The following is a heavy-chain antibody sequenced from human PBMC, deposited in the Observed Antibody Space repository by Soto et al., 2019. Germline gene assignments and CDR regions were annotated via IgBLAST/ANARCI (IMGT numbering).Heavy chain of an antibody. J-gene: IGHJ4*02. CDR2: INPICGTA. V-gene: IGHV1-69*01. CDR3: ARDLAKGGGSAGFDY. CDR1: GGTFSSYA. Sequence: VKVSCKASGGTFSSYAISWVRQAPGQGLEWMGGINPICGTANYAQKFQGRVTMTADESTSTAYMELSRLRSEDTAVYYCARDLAKGGGSAGFDYWGQGTLVTVSS. D-gene: IGHD1-26*01.